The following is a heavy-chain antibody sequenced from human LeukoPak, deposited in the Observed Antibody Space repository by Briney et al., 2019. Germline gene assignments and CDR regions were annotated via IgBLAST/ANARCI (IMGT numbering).Heavy chain of an antibody. V-gene: IGHV3-7*01. CDR1: GFTFSSYW. Sequence: GGSLRLSCAASGFTFSSYWMSWVRQAPEKGLEWVAKIKPDGSEIYHVDSVQGRFTISRDNAKNSLYLQMNSLRAEDTAVYYCATSRFYLESWGQGTLVTVSS. J-gene: IGHJ4*02. CDR2: IKPDGSEI. CDR3: ATSRFYLES.